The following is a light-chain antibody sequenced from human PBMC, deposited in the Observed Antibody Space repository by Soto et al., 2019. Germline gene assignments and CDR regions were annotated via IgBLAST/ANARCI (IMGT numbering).Light chain of an antibody. J-gene: IGKJ3*01. V-gene: IGKV1-27*01. CDR3: QKYNSAPFS. Sequence: DIQLTQSPSTLSASVGDRVTITCRASQAISNYLAWYQQKPGKVPQLLIYFASTLQSGIPSRFSGSGSGTDFTLTISSLQPEDVATYYCQKYNSAPFSLGTGTQVDLK. CDR1: QAISNY. CDR2: FAS.